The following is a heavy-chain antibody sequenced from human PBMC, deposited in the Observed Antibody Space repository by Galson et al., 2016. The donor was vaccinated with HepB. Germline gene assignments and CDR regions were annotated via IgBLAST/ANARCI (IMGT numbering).Heavy chain of an antibody. CDR2: ISYDGSIT. V-gene: IGHV3-30*04. CDR1: GFTFSKYA. Sequence: SLRLSCAASGFTFSKYALHWVRQAPGKGLEWVAVISYDGSITYSTDSVKGRFTISRDNSKNTLFLQMNSLRPEDTAVYYCASIYSGYNSWFDCWGQGTFVTVSS. CDR3: ASIYSGYNSWFDC. D-gene: IGHD5-24*01. J-gene: IGHJ4*02.